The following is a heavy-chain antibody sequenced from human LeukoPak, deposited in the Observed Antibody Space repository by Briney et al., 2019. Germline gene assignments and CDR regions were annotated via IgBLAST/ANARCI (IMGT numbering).Heavy chain of an antibody. V-gene: IGHV4-31*03. Sequence: SRTLSLTCIVSGGSISSGRYYWSWIRQHPGKGLEWIGYIYNSGSTYYNPSLKSRVTISVDTSKNQFSLELSSVPVADTAIYYCARGGPRYFDPIDFWGQGTLVTVSS. J-gene: IGHJ4*02. CDR3: ARGGPRYFDPIDF. CDR1: GGSISSGRYY. CDR2: IYNSGST. D-gene: IGHD3-9*01.